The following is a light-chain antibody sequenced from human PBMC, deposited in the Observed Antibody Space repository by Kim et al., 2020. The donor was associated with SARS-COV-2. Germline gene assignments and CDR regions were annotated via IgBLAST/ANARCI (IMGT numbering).Light chain of an antibody. J-gene: IGLJ2*01. Sequence: SYELTQPLSVSVALGQTATITCGGDNIGSKNVHWYQQKPGQAPVLVIYRDSNRPSGIPDRFSGSSSGNTASLTITGTQAGDEADYYCNSRDSNDNVVFGG. CDR1: NIGSKN. CDR3: NSRDSNDNVV. V-gene: IGLV3-9*01. CDR2: RDS.